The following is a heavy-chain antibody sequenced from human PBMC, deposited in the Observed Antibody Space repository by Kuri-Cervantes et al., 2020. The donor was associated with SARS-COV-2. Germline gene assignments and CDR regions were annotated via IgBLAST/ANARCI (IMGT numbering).Heavy chain of an antibody. D-gene: IGHD4-11*01. Sequence: GGSLRLSCAASGFTFSNTWMSRVRQAPGKGLEWVSSISSISDNTYYADFVRGRFATTRDNSKNTLYLHMDSLRAEDTAIYYCARDDDSSTVWYGLDSWGQGTLVTVSS. CDR2: ISSISDNT. CDR1: GFTFSNTW. CDR3: ARDDDSSTVWYGLDS. J-gene: IGHJ4*02. V-gene: IGHV3-21*04.